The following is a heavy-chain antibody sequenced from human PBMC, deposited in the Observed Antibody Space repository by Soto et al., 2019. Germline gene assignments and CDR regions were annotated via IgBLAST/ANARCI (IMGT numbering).Heavy chain of an antibody. Sequence: GGSLRLSCAASGFTFSSYGMHWVRQAPGKGLEWVAVISYDGSNKYYADSVKGRFTISRDNSKNTLYLQMNSLRAEDTAVYYCAKPGSYGDYVSLDYWGQGTLVTVSS. CDR1: GFTFSSYG. CDR3: AKPGSYGDYVSLDY. CDR2: ISYDGSNK. V-gene: IGHV3-30*18. J-gene: IGHJ4*02. D-gene: IGHD4-17*01.